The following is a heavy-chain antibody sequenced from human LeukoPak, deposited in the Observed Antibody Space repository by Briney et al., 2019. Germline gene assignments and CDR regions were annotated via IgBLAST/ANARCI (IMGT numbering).Heavy chain of an antibody. V-gene: IGHV1-46*01. Sequence: GASVKVSCKASGYTFTSYYMHWVRQAPGQGLEWMGIINPSGGSTSYAQKVQGRVTMTRDTSTSTVYMELSSLRSEDTAVYDCARGGQDCGGDCYSFDYWGQGTLVTVSS. CDR3: ARGGQDCGGDCYSFDY. D-gene: IGHD2-21*02. J-gene: IGHJ4*02. CDR2: INPSGGST. CDR1: GYTFTSYY.